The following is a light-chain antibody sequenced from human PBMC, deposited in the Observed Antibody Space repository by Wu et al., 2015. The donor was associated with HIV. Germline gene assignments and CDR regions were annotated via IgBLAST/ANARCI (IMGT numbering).Light chain of an antibody. CDR1: QGISNY. V-gene: IGKV1-27*01. CDR2: AAS. CDR3: QKXNSVPWT. Sequence: DIQMTQSPSSLSASVGDRVTITCRASQGISNYLAWYQQKPGKIPKLLINAASTLQSGVPTRFSGGGSGTDSTLTISSLQPEDVATYYCQKXNSVPWTFGQGTKVEIK. J-gene: IGKJ1*01.